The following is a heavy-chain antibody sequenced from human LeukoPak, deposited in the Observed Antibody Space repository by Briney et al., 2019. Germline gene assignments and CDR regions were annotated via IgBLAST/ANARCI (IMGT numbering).Heavy chain of an antibody. Sequence: GGSLRLSCAASGFTFSSYSMNWVRQAPGKGLEWVSSISSSSSYIYYADSVKGRFTISRDNTKNSLYLQMNSLRAEDTAVYYCARDPSAAQDYWGQGTLVTVSS. D-gene: IGHD6-13*01. CDR1: GFTFSSYS. CDR3: ARDPSAAQDY. V-gene: IGHV3-21*01. CDR2: ISSSSSYI. J-gene: IGHJ4*02.